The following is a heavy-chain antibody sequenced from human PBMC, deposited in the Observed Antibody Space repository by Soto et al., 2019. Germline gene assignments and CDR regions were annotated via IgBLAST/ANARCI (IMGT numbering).Heavy chain of an antibody. D-gene: IGHD1-26*01. CDR1: GYTFSSHG. CDR3: AGDLGYWRSGSCQREWFDP. CDR2: VSEDNANT. Sequence: QVQLVQSGAEVKKPGTSVKVSCTASGYTFSSHGISWVRQAPGQGLQWIGWVSEDNANTNYAQSLQGRVTMTTDTATSTRQMEQRCLRSDDKAVYYCAGDLGYWRSGSCQREWFDPWGKGTRVIGSS. J-gene: IGHJ5*02. V-gene: IGHV1-18*01.